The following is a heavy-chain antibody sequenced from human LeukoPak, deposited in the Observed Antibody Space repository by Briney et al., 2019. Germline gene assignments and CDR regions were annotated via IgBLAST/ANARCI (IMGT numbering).Heavy chain of an antibody. CDR1: GGSISSGDFP. CDR3: ARGFYGAGSHFDY. J-gene: IGHJ4*02. V-gene: IGHV4-30-2*01. CDR2: IFHTGHT. D-gene: IGHD3-10*01. Sequence: PSETLSLTCAVSGGSISSGDFPWSWIRQPPGKGLEWIGYIFHTGHTSYNPSLKSRVTISVDMSKNQLSLRLTSVTAADTAVCYCARGFYGAGSHFDYWGQGTLVTVSS.